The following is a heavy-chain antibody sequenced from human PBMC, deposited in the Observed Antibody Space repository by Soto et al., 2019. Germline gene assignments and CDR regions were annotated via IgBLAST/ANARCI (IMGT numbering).Heavy chain of an antibody. CDR2: ISSSGDTI. CDR1: GFTFSDYY. V-gene: IGHV3-11*01. J-gene: IGHJ4*02. D-gene: IGHD6-19*01. CDR3: ARGGVANTSGWGIDY. Sequence: QVQLVESGGGLVKPGGSLRLSCAASGFTFSDYYMNWIRQAPGKGLEWVSYISSSGDTIYYADSVKGRFTMSRDNAKNSLYMEMDSLTAEDTAVYYCARGGVANTSGWGIDYWGQGTLVTVSS.